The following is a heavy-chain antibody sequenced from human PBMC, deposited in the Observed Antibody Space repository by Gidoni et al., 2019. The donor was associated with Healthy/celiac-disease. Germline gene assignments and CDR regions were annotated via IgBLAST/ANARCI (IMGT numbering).Heavy chain of an antibody. J-gene: IGHJ1*01. Sequence: QVQLQESCPGLVKPSQTLSLPCTVSGGPISSGSYYWSWIRPPAGKGLEWIGRIYTSGSTNYNPSLKSRVTISVDTSKNQFSLKLSSVTAADTAVYYCARDGMATTYEYFQHWGQGTLVTVSS. CDR2: IYTSGST. CDR3: ARDGMATTYEYFQH. V-gene: IGHV4-61*02. D-gene: IGHD1-1*01. CDR1: GGPISSGSYY.